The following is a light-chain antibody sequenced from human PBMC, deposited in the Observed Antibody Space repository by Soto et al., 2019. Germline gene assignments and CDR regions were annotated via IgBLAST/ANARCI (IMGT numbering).Light chain of an antibody. Sequence: QAVVTQPPSVSGAPGQRVTISCTGSSSNIGAGYDVHWYQQFPGTAPKLLIYGNSNRPSGVPDRFSGSKPGTSASLAITGLQAEDEADYYCQSYDSSLSGVVFGGGTKLTVL. CDR1: SSNIGAGYD. J-gene: IGLJ2*01. V-gene: IGLV1-40*01. CDR2: GNS. CDR3: QSYDSSLSGVV.